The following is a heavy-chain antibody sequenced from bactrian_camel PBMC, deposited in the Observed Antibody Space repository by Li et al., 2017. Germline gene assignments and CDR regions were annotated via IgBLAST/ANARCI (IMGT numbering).Heavy chain of an antibody. CDR2: ISSDGSKT. Sequence: QVQLVESGGGLVQPGGSMRLSCAASGLTFSNYYMNWARQAPGKGLEWVSRISSDGSKTDYSDSVKDRFTISHDSAKNTVYLQLNSLKTEDTAMYYCAGFRERARPGQGTQVTVS. D-gene: IGHD5*01. J-gene: IGHJ4*01. V-gene: IGHV3-2*01. CDR1: GLTFSNYY.